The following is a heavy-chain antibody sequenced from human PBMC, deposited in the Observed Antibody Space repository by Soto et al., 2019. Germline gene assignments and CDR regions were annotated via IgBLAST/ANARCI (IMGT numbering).Heavy chain of an antibody. CDR2: IYYSGST. J-gene: IGHJ6*02. CDR1: GGSISSGGYY. D-gene: IGHD5-12*01. Sequence: QVQLQESGPGLVKPSQTLSLTCTVSGGSISSGGYYWSWIRQHPGKGLEWIGYIYYSGSTYYNPSLKSRVTISVDTSKNQFSLKLSSVAAADTAVYYCAASCVACGGFNYYGMDVWGQGTTVTVSS. CDR3: AASCVACGGFNYYGMDV. V-gene: IGHV4-31*03.